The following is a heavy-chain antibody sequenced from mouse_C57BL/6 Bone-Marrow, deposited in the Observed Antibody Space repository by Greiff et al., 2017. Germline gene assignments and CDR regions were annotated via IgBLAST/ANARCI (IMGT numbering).Heavy chain of an antibody. CDR1: GYTFTSYW. Sequence: QVQLQQSGAELVKPGASVKLSCKASGYTFTSYWMQWVKQRPGQGLEWIGEIDPSDSYTNYNQKFKGKATLTVDTSSSTAYMQLSSLTSEDSAVYYCARWLLRDGYYFDYWGQGTTLTVSS. CDR3: ARWLLRDGYYFDY. V-gene: IGHV1-50*01. J-gene: IGHJ2*01. CDR2: IDPSDSYT. D-gene: IGHD2-3*01.